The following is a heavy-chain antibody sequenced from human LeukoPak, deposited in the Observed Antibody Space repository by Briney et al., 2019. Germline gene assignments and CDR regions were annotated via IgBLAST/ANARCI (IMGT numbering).Heavy chain of an antibody. Sequence: PGGSLRLYCAASGFTLRRHYMHWVRQAPGKGLVWVSCVTSDGSNTSYADSVKGRFTVSRDNAKNTLYLEMNSLRAEDTAVYFCARERYSYGDDGFDMWGQGTMVSVSS. J-gene: IGHJ3*02. CDR2: VTSDGSNT. CDR3: ARERYSYGDDGFDM. CDR1: GFTLRRHY. V-gene: IGHV3-74*01. D-gene: IGHD5-18*01.